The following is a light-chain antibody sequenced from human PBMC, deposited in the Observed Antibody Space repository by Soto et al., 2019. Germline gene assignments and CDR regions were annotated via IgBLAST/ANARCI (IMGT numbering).Light chain of an antibody. Sequence: QSVLTQPASVSGSPGQSITISCTGTSSDVGGYNSVSWYRQDPGKAPKHMIYDVTNRPSGVSNRFSGSKSGNTASLTISGLQAEDVADYYCSSFTSSITHVFGTGTKVTVL. CDR1: SSDVGGYNS. CDR3: SSFTSSITHV. V-gene: IGLV2-14*01. CDR2: DVT. J-gene: IGLJ1*01.